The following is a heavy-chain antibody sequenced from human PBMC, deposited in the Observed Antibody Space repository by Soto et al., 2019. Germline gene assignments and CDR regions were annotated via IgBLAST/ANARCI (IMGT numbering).Heavy chain of an antibody. CDR3: ARQLWLRGGFDP. J-gene: IGHJ5*02. D-gene: IGHD5-18*01. Sequence: QEQLQESGPGLVKPSQTLSLSCTVSGGSITSDNYYWSWIRQHPGKGLEWIGYIYYSGTTQYNPSLKSRVTISVDTSKNQFSLKLSSVTAADTAVYYCARQLWLRGGFDPWGQGTLVTVSS. CDR2: IYYSGTT. V-gene: IGHV4-31*03. CDR1: GGSITSDNYY.